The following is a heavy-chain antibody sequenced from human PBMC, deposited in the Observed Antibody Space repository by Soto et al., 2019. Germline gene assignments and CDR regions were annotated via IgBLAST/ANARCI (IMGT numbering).Heavy chain of an antibody. D-gene: IGHD3-10*01. V-gene: IGHV3-30-3*01. CDR1: GFTFSSYA. CDR2: ISYDGSNK. Sequence: QVQLVESGGGVVQPGRSLRLSCAASGFTFSSYAMHWVRQAPGKGLEWVAVISYDGSNKYYADSVTGRFTISRDNSKNTLYLPINSLRAADTAVYYLAREPSLWFGDRGVSDYYYGMDVWGQGTTITASS. J-gene: IGHJ6*02. CDR3: AREPSLWFGDRGVSDYYYGMDV.